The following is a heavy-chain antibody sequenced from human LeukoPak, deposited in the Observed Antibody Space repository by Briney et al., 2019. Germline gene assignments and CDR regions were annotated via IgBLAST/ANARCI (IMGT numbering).Heavy chain of an antibody. V-gene: IGHV3-66*01. Sequence: GGSLRLSCAASGFTVSNNYMSWVRQAPGKGLECVSIIYSGSSTYYADSVKGRFSISRDKSKNTLYLQMTSLRAEDTAVYYCARDSSLGTTMVPFDYWGQGTLVTVSS. CDR1: GFTVSNNY. CDR3: ARDSSLGTTMVPFDY. D-gene: IGHD4/OR15-4a*01. CDR2: IYSGSST. J-gene: IGHJ4*02.